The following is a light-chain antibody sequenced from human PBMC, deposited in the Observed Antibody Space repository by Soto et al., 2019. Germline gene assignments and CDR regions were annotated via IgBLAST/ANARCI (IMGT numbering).Light chain of an antibody. CDR2: GAS. V-gene: IGKV3-15*01. CDR1: ETVATN. Sequence: EVVMTQSPGTLSVSPWERATLSCKASETVATNLAWYQQNPGQAPRLLISGASTRAAGISDRCRGSGSGTEVTLTISSRRSEDSAIYYCQQYFEGPPITFGQGTKVDIK. J-gene: IGKJ1*01. CDR3: QQYFEGPPIT.